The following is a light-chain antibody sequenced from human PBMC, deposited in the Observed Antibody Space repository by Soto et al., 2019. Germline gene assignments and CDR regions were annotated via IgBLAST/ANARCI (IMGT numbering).Light chain of an antibody. V-gene: IGKV1-9*01. CDR2: ESA. CDR1: QGISTL. J-gene: IGKJ5*01. CDR3: QHFKSFPIT. Sequence: DVQRTQSPSTLSGSVGDRVTITCRAIQGISTLLAWYQQKPGKAPKVLIYESALLQSGVPSRFSGSGSGTDSTLTISSLQPEDFATYYCQHFKSFPITFGQGTRLEIK.